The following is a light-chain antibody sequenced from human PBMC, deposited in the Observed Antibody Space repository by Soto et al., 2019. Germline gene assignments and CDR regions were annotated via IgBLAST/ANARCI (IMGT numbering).Light chain of an antibody. CDR2: DAS. CDR3: QHYNSLPIT. J-gene: IGKJ5*01. V-gene: IGKV1-33*01. Sequence: DIQMTQSPSSLSASLGDRVTITCQASQDIRFHLNWYQHRTGQAPKLLIYDASQLETGVPSKFSGSGSGTDFTFTINNVQAEDIGTYYCQHYNSLPITFGQGTRLEIK. CDR1: QDIRFH.